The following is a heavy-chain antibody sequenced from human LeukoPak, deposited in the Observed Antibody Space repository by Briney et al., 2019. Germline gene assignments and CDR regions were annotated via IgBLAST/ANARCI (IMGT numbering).Heavy chain of an antibody. V-gene: IGHV4-59*01. CDR3: AGAGPGNTFDI. J-gene: IGHJ3*02. D-gene: IGHD3-10*01. Sequence: SETLSLTCTVSGGSITSYYWSWIRQPPGKGLGWIGYFYYSGSTNYNPSLQSRVTISVDTSKNQFSLKLSSVTAADTAVYYCAGAGPGNTFDIWGQGTMVTVSS. CDR2: FYYSGST. CDR1: GGSITSYY.